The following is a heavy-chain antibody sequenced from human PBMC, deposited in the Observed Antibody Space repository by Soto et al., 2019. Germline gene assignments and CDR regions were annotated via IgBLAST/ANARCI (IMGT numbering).Heavy chain of an antibody. CDR1: GFSLTNNGVG. V-gene: IGHV2-5*02. J-gene: IGHJ5*02. D-gene: IGHD5-12*01. CDR3: ANLQVNSGDDWRSDP. Sequence: SCPKLLNPKQTLTLTCNFSGFSLTNNGVGVGWIREPPRKALEWLGIIYWDDDKRYRPSLNNRLTITKDTSKNQVVLTMTNVDTVDTATYYCANLQVNSGDDWRSDPWGQGTLVAVSS. CDR2: IYWDDDK.